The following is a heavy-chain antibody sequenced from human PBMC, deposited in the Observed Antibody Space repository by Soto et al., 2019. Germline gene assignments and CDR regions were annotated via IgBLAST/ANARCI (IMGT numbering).Heavy chain of an antibody. CDR3: ARDHLPYDYVWGSYRHFDY. CDR2: ISAYNGNT. J-gene: IGHJ4*02. D-gene: IGHD3-16*02. V-gene: IGHV1-18*01. Sequence: QVQLVQSGAEVKKPGASVKVSCKASGYTFTSYGISWVRQAPGQGLEWMGWISAYNGNTNYAQKLQGRVTMTTDTSTSTAYMELRSLRSDDTAVSYCARDHLPYDYVWGSYRHFDYWGQGTLLTVSS. CDR1: GYTFTSYG.